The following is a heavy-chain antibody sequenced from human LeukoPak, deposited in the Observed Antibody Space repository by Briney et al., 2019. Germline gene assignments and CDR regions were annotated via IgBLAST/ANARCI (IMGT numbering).Heavy chain of an antibody. Sequence: GESLKISCKGSGYSFTSYWIGWVRQMPGKGLEWMGIIYPGDSNTKYSPSFQGQVTISADKSISTAYLQWSSLKASDSAMYYCARQDYGGYDSAFRDYWGQGTLVTVSS. D-gene: IGHD5-12*01. V-gene: IGHV5-51*01. J-gene: IGHJ4*02. CDR3: ARQDYGGYDSAFRDY. CDR1: GYSFTSYW. CDR2: IYPGDSNT.